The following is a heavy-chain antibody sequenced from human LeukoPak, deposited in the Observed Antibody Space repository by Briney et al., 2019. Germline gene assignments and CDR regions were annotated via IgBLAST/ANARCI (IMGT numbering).Heavy chain of an antibody. V-gene: IGHV5-51*01. CDR1: GYSFTIYW. Sequence: GEPLKISCKASGYSFTIYWIGWVRQMPGKGLEWMGIIYPGDSDTRYSPSFQGQVTISADKSISTAYLQWSSLKASDTAMYYCARQAAVWYFDLWGRGTLVTVSS. J-gene: IGHJ2*01. CDR3: ARQAAVWYFDL. D-gene: IGHD6-13*01. CDR2: IYPGDSDT.